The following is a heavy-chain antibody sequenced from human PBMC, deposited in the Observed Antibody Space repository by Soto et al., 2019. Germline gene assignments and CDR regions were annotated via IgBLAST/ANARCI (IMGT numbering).Heavy chain of an antibody. CDR1: GGTFSSYA. CDR3: ARLHTVNTDQDYYGMDV. CDR2: IIPICGTA. J-gene: IGHJ6*02. V-gene: IGHV1-69*01. Sequence: QVQLVQSGAVVKKPGSSVKVSCKASGGTFSSYAISWVRQAPGQGLEWVGGIIPICGTANYAKKFQGRVTITADDSTSTAYMELSSLRSEDTAVYYCARLHTVNTDQDYYGMDVWGQGTTVTVSS. D-gene: IGHD4-17*01.